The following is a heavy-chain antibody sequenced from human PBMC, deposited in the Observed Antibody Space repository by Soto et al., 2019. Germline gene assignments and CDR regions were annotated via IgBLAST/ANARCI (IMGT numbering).Heavy chain of an antibody. J-gene: IGHJ6*02. V-gene: IGHV3-30*18. Sequence: QVQLVESGGTVVQPGRSVRLSCAASGFTFSDFAIHWVRQAAGKGLQWLAVTSFDGNKKYYADSVKGRLTISRDNSKNTLYLQMNSLTSDDTAVYYCAKDWGHXXXLHXYGMDVWGQGTTVTVSS. CDR3: AKDWGHXXXLHXYGMDV. D-gene: IGHD3-16*01. CDR1: GFTFSDFA. CDR2: TSFDGNKK.